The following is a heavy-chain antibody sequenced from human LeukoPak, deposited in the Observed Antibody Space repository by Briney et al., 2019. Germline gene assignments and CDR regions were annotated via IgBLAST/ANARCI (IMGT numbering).Heavy chain of an antibody. CDR1: GFSFTTYW. Sequence: GESLKISCKASGFSFTTYWIGWVRQMPGKGLEWMGIIYPGDSDTRYSPSFQGQVTFSADKSISTAYLQWSGLKASDTAMYYCARQSSRSSFDYWGQGTLVTVSS. J-gene: IGHJ4*02. V-gene: IGHV5-51*01. D-gene: IGHD6-6*01. CDR2: IYPGDSDT. CDR3: ARQSSRSSFDY.